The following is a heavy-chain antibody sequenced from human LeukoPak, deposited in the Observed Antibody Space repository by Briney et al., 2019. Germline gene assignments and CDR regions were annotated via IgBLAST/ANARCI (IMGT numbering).Heavy chain of an antibody. CDR1: GFTFSSYA. CDR3: AVQRGGDGYNTFDY. V-gene: IGHV3-23*01. J-gene: IGHJ4*02. D-gene: IGHD5-24*01. CDR2: LSGSGDDT. Sequence: GGSLRLSCAASGFTFSSYAKSWVRQAPGKGLEWVSGLSGSGDDTYYADSVKGRFTISRDNSKNTLYLQMNSLRAEDTAVYYCAVQRGGDGYNTFDYWGQGTLVTVSS.